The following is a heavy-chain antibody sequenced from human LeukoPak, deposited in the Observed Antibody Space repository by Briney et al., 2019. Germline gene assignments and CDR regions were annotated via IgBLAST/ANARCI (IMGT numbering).Heavy chain of an antibody. CDR2: INPNSGGT. CDR1: GYTFTGYY. V-gene: IGHV1-2*04. CDR3: ARGYDILTGYSFDI. D-gene: IGHD3-9*01. Sequence: GASVKVSCKASGYTFTGYYMHWVRQAPGLGLEWMGWINPNSGGTNYAQKFQGWVTMTRDTSISTAYMELSRLRSDDTAVYYCARGYDILTGYSFDIWGQGTMVTVSS. J-gene: IGHJ3*02.